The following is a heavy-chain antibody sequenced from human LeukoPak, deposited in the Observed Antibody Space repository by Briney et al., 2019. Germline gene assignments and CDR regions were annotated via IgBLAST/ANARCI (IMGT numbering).Heavy chain of an antibody. CDR1: GFTFSNYE. J-gene: IGHJ4*02. CDR2: ISSSGSTI. Sequence: GGSLRLSYAASGFTFSNYEMNWVRQAPGKGLEWVSYISSSGSTIFYADSVKGRFTISRDNAKNSLYLQMNSLRAEDTAVYYCARELYSGSYNYWGQGTPVTVSS. CDR3: ARELYSGSYNY. V-gene: IGHV3-48*03. D-gene: IGHD1-26*01.